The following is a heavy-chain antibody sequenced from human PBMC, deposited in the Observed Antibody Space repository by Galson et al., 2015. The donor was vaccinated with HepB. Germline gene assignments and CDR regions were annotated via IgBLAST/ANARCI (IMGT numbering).Heavy chain of an antibody. Sequence: SLRLSCAASGFTFSSYGMHWVRQAPGKGLEWVAVIWYDGSNKYYADSVKGRFTISRDNSKNTLYLQMNSLRAEDTAVYYCARDHWDIVVVPAARGGWFDPWGQGTLVTVSS. V-gene: IGHV3-33*01. J-gene: IGHJ5*02. CDR1: GFTFSSYG. CDR3: ARDHWDIVVVPAARGGWFDP. CDR2: IWYDGSNK. D-gene: IGHD2-2*01.